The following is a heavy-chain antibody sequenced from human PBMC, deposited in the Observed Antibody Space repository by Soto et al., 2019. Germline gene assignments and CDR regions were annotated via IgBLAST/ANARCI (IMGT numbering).Heavy chain of an antibody. D-gene: IGHD1-1*01. CDR2: IYYSGST. CDR1: GGSISSSSYY. J-gene: IGHJ5*02. CDR3: ARHERKTTWFDP. V-gene: IGHV4-39*01. Sequence: SETLSLTCTVSGGSISSSSYYWGWIRQPPGKGLEWIGSIYYSGSTYYNPSLKSRVTISVDTSKNQFSLKLSSVTAADTAVYYCARHERKTTWFDPWGQGTLVTVSS.